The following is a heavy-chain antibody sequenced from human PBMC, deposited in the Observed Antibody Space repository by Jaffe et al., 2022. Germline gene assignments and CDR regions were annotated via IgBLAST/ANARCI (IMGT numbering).Heavy chain of an antibody. Sequence: QLQLQESGPGLVKPSETLSLTCTVSGGSISSSSYYWGWIRQPPGKGLEWIGSIYYSGSTYYNPSLKSRVTISVDTSKNQFSLKLSSVTAADTAVYYCARFGSFRGYCSGGSCYSSPYSAQIDYWGQGTLVTVSS. CDR2: IYYSGST. CDR1: GGSISSSSYY. V-gene: IGHV4-39*01. D-gene: IGHD2-15*01. J-gene: IGHJ4*02. CDR3: ARFGSFRGYCSGGSCYSSPYSAQIDY.